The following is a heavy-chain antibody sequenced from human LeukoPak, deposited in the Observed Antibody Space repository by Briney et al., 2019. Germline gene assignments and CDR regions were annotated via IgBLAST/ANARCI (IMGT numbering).Heavy chain of an antibody. V-gene: IGHV1-8*03. CDR1: GYIFIDYE. J-gene: IGHJ6*03. CDR3: ARGRYMDV. CDR2: MNPKSGDT. Sequence: GASVKVSCKASGYIFIDYEINWVRQATGQGLEWMGWMNPKSGDTGYEQKFKGRVTITRDSSISTVYMELRSLRSEDTALYYCARGRYMDVWAKGLPSPSP.